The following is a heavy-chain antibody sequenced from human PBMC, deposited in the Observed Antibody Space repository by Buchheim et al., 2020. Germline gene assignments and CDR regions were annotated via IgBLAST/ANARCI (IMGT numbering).Heavy chain of an antibody. CDR3: ARKVAVSTIGYYFDY. CDR1: GYTFSNYH. V-gene: IGHV1-8*01. CDR2: VHPHNGHT. J-gene: IGHJ4*02. Sequence: QVQLVQSGAEVKKPGAPVKVSCKASGYTFSNYHINWVRQATGQGPEWMGWVHPHNGHTGYAQKFQGRVTMTRNTSISTAYMELSSLRSDDTAVYYCARKVAVSTIGYYFDYWGQGTL. D-gene: IGHD5/OR15-5a*01.